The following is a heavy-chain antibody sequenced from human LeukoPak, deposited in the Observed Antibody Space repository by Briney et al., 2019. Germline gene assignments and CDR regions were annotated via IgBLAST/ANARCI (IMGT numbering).Heavy chain of an antibody. Sequence: GGSLRLSCAASGFTFSNYAMSWVRQAPGRGLEWVSGISVRGGHTYYADSVKGRFTISRDNSKRTLYLQMNSLRADDTAVYYCAKDGSWSCTDWGQGTLVTVSS. D-gene: IGHD2-8*02. CDR2: ISVRGGHT. J-gene: IGHJ4*02. CDR3: AKDGSWSCTD. V-gene: IGHV3-23*01. CDR1: GFTFSNYA.